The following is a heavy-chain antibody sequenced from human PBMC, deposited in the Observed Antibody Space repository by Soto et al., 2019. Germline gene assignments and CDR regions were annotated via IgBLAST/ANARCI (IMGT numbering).Heavy chain of an antibody. CDR1: GYAFITYY. V-gene: IGHV1-46*01. CDR3: ARAQIGGIFT. Sequence: ASVKVSCKASGYAFITYYIHWVRQAPGQGLEWMGVVNANDGSTSYAQQLQGRITMTTDTATSTAYMELRSLRSDDTAVYYCARAQIGGIFTWGQGTMVTVSS. J-gene: IGHJ3*01. CDR2: VNANDGST.